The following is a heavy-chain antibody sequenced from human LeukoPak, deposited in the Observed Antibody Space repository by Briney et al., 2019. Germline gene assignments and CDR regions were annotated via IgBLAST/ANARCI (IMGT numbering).Heavy chain of an antibody. Sequence: SEPLSLTCTVSGGSISSYYWSWIRKPPGKGLEWIAYITDIGSINYNPSLKSRVTISLDTSKNQFSLKLSSVTVADTAVYYCSGHHTRNTVDFWGQGTLVTVSS. CDR1: GGSISSYY. J-gene: IGHJ4*02. D-gene: IGHD2/OR15-2a*01. CDR2: ITDIGSI. V-gene: IGHV4-59*08. CDR3: SGHHTRNTVDF.